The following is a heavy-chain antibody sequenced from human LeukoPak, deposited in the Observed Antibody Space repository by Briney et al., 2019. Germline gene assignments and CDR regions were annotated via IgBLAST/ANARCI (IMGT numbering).Heavy chain of an antibody. CDR1: GGSFSGYY. D-gene: IGHD5-24*01. J-gene: IGHJ4*02. CDR3: ATAEGYTRGGFDY. Sequence: PSETLSLTCAVYGGSFSGYYWSWIRQPPGKGLEWIGEINHSGSTNYNPSLKSRVTISVDTSKNQFSLRLSSVTAADTAIYYCATAEGYTRGGFDYWGQGTLVTVSS. CDR2: INHSGST. V-gene: IGHV4-34*01.